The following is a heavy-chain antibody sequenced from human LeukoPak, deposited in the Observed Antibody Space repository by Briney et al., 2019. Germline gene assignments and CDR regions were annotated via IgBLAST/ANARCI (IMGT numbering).Heavy chain of an antibody. D-gene: IGHD5-24*01. J-gene: IGHJ4*02. V-gene: IGHV4-59*08. CDR3: ARHLNSFDY. CDR2: TYYSGST. CDR1: GGSISGYY. Sequence: PSETLSLTCSVSGGSISGYYWSWIRQPPGKGLEWIGYTYYSGSTNYNPSLKSRVTISGDTSKNQFSLRLSSVTAADTAVYYCARHLNSFDYWGQGTLVTVSS.